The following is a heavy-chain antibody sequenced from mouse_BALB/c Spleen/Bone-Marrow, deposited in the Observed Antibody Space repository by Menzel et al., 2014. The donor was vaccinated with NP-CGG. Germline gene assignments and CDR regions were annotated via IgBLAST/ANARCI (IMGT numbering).Heavy chain of an antibody. J-gene: IGHJ3*01. D-gene: IGHD2-4*01. CDR2: ISSGGST. CDR1: GFTFSSYA. Sequence: EVKLMESGGGLVKPGGSLKLSCAASGFTFSSYAMSWVRQTPEKRLEWVASISSGGSTYYPDSAKGRFTISRDNARNILYLQMSSLRSEDTAMYYCARGGGYDYGSWFAYWGQGTLVTVSA. CDR3: ARGGGYDYGSWFAY. V-gene: IGHV5-6-5*01.